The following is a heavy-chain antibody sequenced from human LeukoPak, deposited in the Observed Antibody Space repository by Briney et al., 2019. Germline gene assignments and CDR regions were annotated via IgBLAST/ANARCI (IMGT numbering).Heavy chain of an antibody. D-gene: IGHD4-23*01. CDR3: ARDIVDGGNSAPYWYFDL. J-gene: IGHJ2*01. V-gene: IGHV4-59*01. CDR2: IYYSGST. CDR1: GGSISSYY. Sequence: SETLSLTCTVSGGSISSYYWSWIRQPPGKGLEWIGYIYYSGSTNYNPSLKSRVTISVDTSKNQFSLRLSSVTAADTAVYYCARDIVDGGNSAPYWYFDLWGRGTLVTVSS.